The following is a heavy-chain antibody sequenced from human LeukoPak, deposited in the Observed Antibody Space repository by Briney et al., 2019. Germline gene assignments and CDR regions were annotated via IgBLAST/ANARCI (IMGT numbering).Heavy chain of an antibody. V-gene: IGHV7-4-1*02. Sequence: GASVKVSCKASGYTFTSYAMNWVRQAPGQGLEWMGWINTNTGNPTYAQGFTGRFVFSLDTSVSTAYLQISSLKAEDTAVYYCARWNNSSSWYVRYYFDYWGQGTLVTVSS. CDR3: ARWNNSSSWYVRYYFDY. CDR2: INTNTGNP. D-gene: IGHD6-13*01. J-gene: IGHJ4*02. CDR1: GYTFTSYA.